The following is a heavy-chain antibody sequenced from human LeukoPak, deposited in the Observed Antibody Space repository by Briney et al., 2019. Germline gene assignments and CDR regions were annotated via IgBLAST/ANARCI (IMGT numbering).Heavy chain of an antibody. V-gene: IGHV3-49*04. D-gene: IGHD5-12*01. J-gene: IGHJ4*02. CDR1: GFTFGDYA. Sequence: GRSLRLSCTASGFTFGDYAMSWVRQAPGKGLEWVGFIRSKVYGGTTEYAASVKGRFTISRDDSKSIAYLQMNSLKTEDTAVYYCTIAPRGNSGYDHADWGQGTLVTVSS. CDR2: IRSKVYGGTT. CDR3: TIAPRGNSGYDHAD.